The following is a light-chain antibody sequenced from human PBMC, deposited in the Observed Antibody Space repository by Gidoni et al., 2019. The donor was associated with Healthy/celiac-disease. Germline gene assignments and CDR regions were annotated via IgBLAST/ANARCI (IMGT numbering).Light chain of an antibody. CDR2: GAS. CDR3: QQYNNWPPWT. J-gene: IGKJ1*01. Sequence: EIVMTPSPATLSVSPGERATLPCRASQSVSSNLAWYQQKPGPAPRLLIYGASTRATGSPARFSGSGSGTEFTLTISSLQSEDFAVYYCQQYNNWPPWTFGQGTKVEIK. V-gene: IGKV3-15*01. CDR1: QSVSSN.